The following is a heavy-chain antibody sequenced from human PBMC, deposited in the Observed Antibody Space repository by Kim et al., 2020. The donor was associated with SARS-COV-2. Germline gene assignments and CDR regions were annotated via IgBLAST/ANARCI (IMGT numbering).Heavy chain of an antibody. CDR1: GLTFDDYA. CDR3: ASLARTYYYGSGGYVGF. Sequence: GGSLRLSCAASGLTFDDYAMHWVRQAPGKGLEWVSVISGDGGSTYYADSVKGRFTISRDNTNNSLYQQMNSLRTEDTALYYCASLARTYYYGSGGYVGFWGQGTPVDVFS. J-gene: IGHJ6*01. CDR2: ISGDGGST. V-gene: IGHV3-43*02. D-gene: IGHD3-10*01.